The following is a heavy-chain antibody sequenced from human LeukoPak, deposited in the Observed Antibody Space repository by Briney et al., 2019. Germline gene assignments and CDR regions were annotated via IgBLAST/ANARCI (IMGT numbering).Heavy chain of an antibody. CDR2: ISSGGSTI. D-gene: IGHD2-15*01. J-gene: IGHJ6*02. CDR3: AREKSYCSGGSCYFFSGMDV. Sequence: GGSLRLSCAASGFTFSSYEMNWVRRAPGKGLEWVSYISSGGSTIYYADSVKGRFTISRDNAKNSLYLQMNSLRAEDTAVYYCAREKSYCSGGSCYFFSGMDVWGQGTTVTVSS. CDR1: GFTFSSYE. V-gene: IGHV3-48*03.